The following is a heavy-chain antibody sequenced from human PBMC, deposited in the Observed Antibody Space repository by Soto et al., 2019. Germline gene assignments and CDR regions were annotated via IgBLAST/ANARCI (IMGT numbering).Heavy chain of an antibody. CDR3: ASGAFRGYSYGYFDY. CDR1: GGSISSYY. D-gene: IGHD5-18*01. Sequence: SETLSLTCTVSGGSISSYYWSWIRQPAGKGLEWIGRIYTSGSTYYNPSLKSRVTISVDTSKNQFSLKLSSVTAADTAVYYCASGAFRGYSYGYFDYWGQGTLVTVSS. J-gene: IGHJ4*02. V-gene: IGHV4-4*07. CDR2: IYTSGST.